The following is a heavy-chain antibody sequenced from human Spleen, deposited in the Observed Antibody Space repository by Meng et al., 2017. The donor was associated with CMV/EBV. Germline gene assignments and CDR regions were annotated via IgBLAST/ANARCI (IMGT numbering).Heavy chain of an antibody. V-gene: IGHV1-46*02. D-gene: IGHD3-3*01. CDR3: ASSMITIFGVVINSLGYYYYGMDV. Sequence: ASVKVSCKASGYTFNSYYMHWVRQAPGQGLEWMGIINPSGGSTSYAQKFQGRVTMTRDTSTSTVYMELSSLRSEDTAVYYCASSMITIFGVVINSLGYYYYGMDVWGQGTTVTVSS. J-gene: IGHJ6*02. CDR1: GYTFNSYY. CDR2: INPSGGST.